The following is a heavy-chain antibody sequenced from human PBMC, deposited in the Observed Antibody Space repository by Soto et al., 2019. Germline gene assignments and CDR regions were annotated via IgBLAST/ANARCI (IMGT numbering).Heavy chain of an antibody. V-gene: IGHV4-59*01. D-gene: IGHD2-21*02. CDR3: ARGTNAVVTGNAFDI. CDR2: IYYSGST. J-gene: IGHJ3*02. CDR1: GGSISSYY. Sequence: SETLSLTCTVSGGSISSYYWSWIRQPPGKGLEWIGYIYYSGSTNYNPSLKSRVTISVDTSKNQFSLKLSSVTAADTAVYYCARGTNAVVTGNAFDIWGQGTMGTVS.